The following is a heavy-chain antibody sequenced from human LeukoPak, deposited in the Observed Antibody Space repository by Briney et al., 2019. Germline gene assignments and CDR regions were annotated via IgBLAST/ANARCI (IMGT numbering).Heavy chain of an antibody. CDR1: GGSISGSY. D-gene: IGHD3-22*01. V-gene: IGHV4-59*08. CDR2: MYNSGST. CDR3: ARHYESSGYWHYDYYMDV. J-gene: IGHJ6*03. Sequence: PSETLSLTCTVSGGSISGSYWSWIRQPPGKGLEWIAYMYNSGSTNYNPSLNSRITISVDTSKNQFSLRLNSVTAAGTAIYYCARHYESSGYWHYDYYMDVWGKGTTVTVSS.